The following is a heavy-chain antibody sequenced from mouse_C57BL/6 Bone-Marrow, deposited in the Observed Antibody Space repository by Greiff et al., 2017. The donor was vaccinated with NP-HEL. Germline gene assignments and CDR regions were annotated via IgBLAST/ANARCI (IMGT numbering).Heavy chain of an antibody. V-gene: IGHV1-72*01. D-gene: IGHD1-1*01. Sequence: QVQLQQPGAELVKPGASVKLSCKASGYTFTSYWMHWVKQRPGRGLEWIGRIDPNSGGTKYNEKFKSKATLTVDKPSSTAYMQLSSLTSEDSAVYYCARFTTVVATRGYYFDYWGQGTTLTVPS. CDR3: ARFTTVVATRGYYFDY. CDR1: GYTFTSYW. J-gene: IGHJ2*01. CDR2: IDPNSGGT.